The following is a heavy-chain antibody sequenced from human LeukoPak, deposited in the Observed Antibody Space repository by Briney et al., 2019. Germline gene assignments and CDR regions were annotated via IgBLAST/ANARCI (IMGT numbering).Heavy chain of an antibody. D-gene: IGHD6-25*01. CDR3: AKGSAAGRPYYFDY. CDR1: GFTFSSYA. V-gene: IGHV3-23*01. Sequence: GGSLRLSCAASGFTFSSYAMSWVRQAPGKGLEWVSGISGSGDNTYYADSVKGRFTISRDNSKKTLFLQMSSLRAEDTAIYYCAKGSAAGRPYYFDYWGQGTLVTVSS. CDR2: ISGSGDNT. J-gene: IGHJ4*02.